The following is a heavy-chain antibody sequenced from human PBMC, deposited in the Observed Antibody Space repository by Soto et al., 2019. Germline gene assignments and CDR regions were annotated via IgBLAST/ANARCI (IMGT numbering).Heavy chain of an antibody. V-gene: IGHV1-46*01. CDR1: GYSFSNFY. CDR2: IDPSSGTT. CDR3: VRQKGEGYNYYFDY. D-gene: IGHD5-12*01. J-gene: IGHJ4*02. Sequence: ASVKVSCKPSGYSFSNFYVHWVRQAPGQGLEWMGIIDPSSGTTSYTQKFQERVTMTRDTSISTAYMELTRLRSDDTTEYYCVRQKGEGYNYYFDYWGQGTLVTVSS.